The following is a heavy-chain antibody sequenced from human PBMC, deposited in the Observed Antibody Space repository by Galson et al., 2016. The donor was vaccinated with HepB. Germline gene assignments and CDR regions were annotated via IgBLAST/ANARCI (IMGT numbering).Heavy chain of an antibody. D-gene: IGHD1-26*01. V-gene: IGHV3-74*01. CDR2: IDSDGGRI. CDR1: GFTFNNNW. CDR3: ARHIGGRGYFDY. Sequence: SLRLSCAASGFTFNNNWMHWVRRAPGKGLVWVSRIDSDGGRITYADSVKGRFTISRDNAKSTLYLQMNSLRAEDTAVYYCARHIGGRGYFDYWGQGSLVTVSS. J-gene: IGHJ4*02.